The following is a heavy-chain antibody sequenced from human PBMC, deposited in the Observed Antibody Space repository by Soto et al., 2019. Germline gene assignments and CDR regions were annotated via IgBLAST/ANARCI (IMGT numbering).Heavy chain of an antibody. CDR3: PNGRAQTSGSPIPPFDY. V-gene: IGHV3-23*01. D-gene: IGHD3-10*01. J-gene: IGHJ4*02. Sequence: GGSLRLSCTASRFTFSSYAMSWVRQAPGKGLEWVSSISGSGGSTYYADSVKGRFTISRANSDNTLYLQMNSLRAEATAVYYCPNGRAQTSGSPIPPFDYWGQETRGAACS. CDR1: RFTFSSYA. CDR2: ISGSGGST.